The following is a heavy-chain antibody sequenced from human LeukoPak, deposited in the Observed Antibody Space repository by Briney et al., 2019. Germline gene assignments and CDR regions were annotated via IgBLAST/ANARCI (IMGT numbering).Heavy chain of an antibody. V-gene: IGHV3-30-3*01. CDR2: ISYDGSNK. CDR1: GFTFSSYA. CDR3: ARNNGMDV. J-gene: IGHJ6*02. Sequence: GGSLRLSCAASGFTFSSYAMHWVRQAPGKGLEWVAVISYDGSNKYYADSVKGRFTISRDNAKNSLYLQMNSLRAEDTALYHCARNNGMDVWGQGTTVIVSS.